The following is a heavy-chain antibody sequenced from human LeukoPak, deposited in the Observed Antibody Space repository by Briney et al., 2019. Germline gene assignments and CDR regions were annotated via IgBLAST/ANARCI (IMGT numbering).Heavy chain of an antibody. V-gene: IGHV1-8*03. CDR2: MNPKTGNT. CDR1: GYTFSSYD. D-gene: IGHD2-2*01. J-gene: IGHJ4*02. CDR3: TRGLPRDGLVVIAAANEY. Sequence: ASVKVSCKASGYTFSSYDINWVRQAAGQGLEWMGWMNPKTGNTGFSQKFQGRVTITRDTSISTAYMELSRLTSEDTGVYYCTRGLPRDGLVVIAAANEYWGQGSLVTVSS.